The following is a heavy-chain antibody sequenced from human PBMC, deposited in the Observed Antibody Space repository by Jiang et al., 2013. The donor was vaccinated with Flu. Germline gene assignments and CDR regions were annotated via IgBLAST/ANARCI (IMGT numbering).Heavy chain of an antibody. CDR3: ARLRSIAAAGTEGDYYYGMDV. CDR2: IYYSGST. Sequence: GPGLVKPSETLSLTCTVSGGSISSSSYYWGWIRQPPGKGLEWIGSIYYSGSTYYNPSLKSRVTISVDTSKNQFSLKLSSVTAADTAVYYCARLRSIAAAGTEGDYYYGMDVWGQG. CDR1: GGSISSSSYY. D-gene: IGHD6-13*01. V-gene: IGHV4-39*01. J-gene: IGHJ6*02.